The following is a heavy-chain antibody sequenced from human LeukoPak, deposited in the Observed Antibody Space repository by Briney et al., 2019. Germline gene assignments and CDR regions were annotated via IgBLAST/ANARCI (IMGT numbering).Heavy chain of an antibody. D-gene: IGHD4-17*01. CDR2: ISGSSTTI. CDR1: GFTFSSYY. V-gene: IGHV3-48*01. J-gene: IGHJ4*02. CDR3: ARDEGHFGDYQDY. Sequence: GGSLRLSCAASGFTFSSYYMSWVRQAPGKGLEWVSYISGSSTTIYYSDSVKGRFTVSRDNARNSLYLQMNSLRAEDTAVYYCARDEGHFGDYQDYWGQGTLVTVSS.